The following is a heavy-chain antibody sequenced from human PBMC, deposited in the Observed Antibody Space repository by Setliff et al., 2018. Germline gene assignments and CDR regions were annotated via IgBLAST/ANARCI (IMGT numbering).Heavy chain of an antibody. CDR2: INGGNGNT. D-gene: IGHD3-3*01. CDR1: GYSFSTYA. J-gene: IGHJ4*02. Sequence: ASVKVSCKASGYSFSTYAMHWVRQAPGQRLEWMGWINGGNGNTKYSQKFQGRITITRDTSASTAYMEMSSLRSEDTAVYYCARSPPTSTYYDFWSGYSYYFDYWGQGTLVTVSS. V-gene: IGHV1-3*01. CDR3: ARSPPTSTYYDFWSGYSYYFDY.